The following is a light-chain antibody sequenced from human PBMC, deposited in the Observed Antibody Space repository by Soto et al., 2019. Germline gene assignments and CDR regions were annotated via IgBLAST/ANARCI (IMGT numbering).Light chain of an antibody. CDR3: QQRSNWPPGIT. V-gene: IGKV3-11*01. CDR2: AAS. CDR1: QSVSSY. J-gene: IGKJ3*01. Sequence: EIVLTQSPATLSLSPGERATLSCRASQSVSSYLAWYQQKPGQAPRLLIYAASNRATGIPARFSGSGSGTDFTLTISSLEPEDFAVYSCQQRSNWPPGITFGPGTKVDIK.